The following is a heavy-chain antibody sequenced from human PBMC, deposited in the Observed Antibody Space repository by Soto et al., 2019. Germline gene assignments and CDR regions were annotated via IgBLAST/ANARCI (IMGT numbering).Heavy chain of an antibody. CDR1: GGTFSSHT. D-gene: IGHD3-10*01. Sequence: ASVKVSCEASGGTFSSHTTSWVRQAPGQRAEWKGRIIPILGKANYAQKFQGRVTMTRDNSTSTAYMELSSLRSEDTAVYYCARGTDDPLITMFRGVIPGYYYFMDVWGKGPTVTVSS. V-gene: IGHV1-69*08. CDR3: ARGTDDPLITMFRGVIPGYYYFMDV. CDR2: IIPILGKA. J-gene: IGHJ6*03.